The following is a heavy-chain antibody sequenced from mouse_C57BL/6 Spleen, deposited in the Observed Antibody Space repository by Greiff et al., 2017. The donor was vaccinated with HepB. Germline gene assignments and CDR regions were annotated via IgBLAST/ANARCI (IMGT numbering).Heavy chain of an antibody. Sequence: VHVKQSGTVLARPGASVKMSCKTSGYTFTSYWMHWVKQRPGQGLEWIGAIYPGNSDTSYNQKFKGKAKLTAVTSASTAYMELSSLTNEDSAVYYCTLRDYGSSYDFDYWGQGTTLTVSS. V-gene: IGHV1-5*01. D-gene: IGHD1-1*01. J-gene: IGHJ2*01. CDR1: GYTFTSYW. CDR2: IYPGNSDT. CDR3: TLRDYGSSYDFDY.